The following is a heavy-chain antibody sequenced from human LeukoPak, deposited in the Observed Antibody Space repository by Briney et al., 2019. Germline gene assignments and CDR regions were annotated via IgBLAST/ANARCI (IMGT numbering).Heavy chain of an antibody. CDR1: GGTFSSYA. Sequence: GASVKVSCKASGGTFSSYAISWVRQAPGQGLEWMGRIIPILGIANYAQKFQGRVTITADKSTSTAYMELSSLRSEDTAVYYCASFQYYNQDWFDPWGQGTLVTVSS. D-gene: IGHD1-1*01. CDR2: IIPILGIA. CDR3: ASFQYYNQDWFDP. V-gene: IGHV1-69*04. J-gene: IGHJ5*02.